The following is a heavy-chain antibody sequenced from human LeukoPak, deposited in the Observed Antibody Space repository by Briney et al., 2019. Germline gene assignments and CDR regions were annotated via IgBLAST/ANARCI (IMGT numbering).Heavy chain of an antibody. V-gene: IGHV1-2*02. CDR2: INPNSGGT. J-gene: IGHJ4*02. D-gene: IGHD3-9*01. Sequence: AAVKVSCKASGYTFTGYYMHWVRQAPVQGLEWMGWINPNSGGTNYAQKFQGRVTMTRDTSISTAYMELSRLRSDDTAVYYCARYYDILTGYDYWGQGTLVTVSS. CDR3: ARYYDILTGYDY. CDR1: GYTFTGYY.